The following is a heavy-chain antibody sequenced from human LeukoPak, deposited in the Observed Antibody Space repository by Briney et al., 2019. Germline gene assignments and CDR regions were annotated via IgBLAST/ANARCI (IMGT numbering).Heavy chain of an antibody. J-gene: IGHJ4*02. CDR1: GFTFSDYN. CDR3: ARGGAARPDY. CDR2: ISRSGSTK. Sequence: GGSLRLSCAASGFTFSDYNMRWIRQAPGKGLEWVSSISRSGSTKYYADSVKGRFTISRDNARNSLYLEMNSLRDEDTAVYHCARGGAARPDYWGQGALVTVSS. D-gene: IGHD6-6*01. V-gene: IGHV3-11*04.